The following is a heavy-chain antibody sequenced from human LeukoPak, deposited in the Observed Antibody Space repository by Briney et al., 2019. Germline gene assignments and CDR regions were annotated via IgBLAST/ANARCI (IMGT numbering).Heavy chain of an antibody. J-gene: IGHJ4*02. CDR1: GGSFSGYY. V-gene: IGHV4-34*01. CDR2: INHSGST. D-gene: IGHD3-22*01. CDR3: ARDLVVGYFDY. Sequence: SETLSLTCAVYGGSFSGYYWSWIRQPPGKGLEWIGEINHSGSTNYNPSLKSRVTISVDTSKNQFSLKLSSVTAADTAVYYCARDLVVGYFDYWGQGTLVTVSS.